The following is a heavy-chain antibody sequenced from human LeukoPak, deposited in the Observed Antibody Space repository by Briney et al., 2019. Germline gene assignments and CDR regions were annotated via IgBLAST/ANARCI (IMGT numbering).Heavy chain of an antibody. CDR2: ISGSGDST. J-gene: IGHJ4*02. CDR3: AKDRLLNCRGDCYIFDY. D-gene: IGHD2-21*02. CDR1: GFTLRSYV. Sequence: GGSLRLSCVASGFTLRSYVMNWVRQTPGKGLEWVSSISGSGDSTFYADSVKGRFSISRDNSKNTLYLQVNGLRTEDTAVYYCAKDRLLNCRGDCYIFDYWSQGTLVTVSS. V-gene: IGHV3-23*01.